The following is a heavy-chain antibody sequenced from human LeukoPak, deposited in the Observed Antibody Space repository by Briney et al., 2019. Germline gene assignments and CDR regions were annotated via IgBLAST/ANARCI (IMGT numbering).Heavy chain of an antibody. J-gene: IGHJ6*02. Sequence: ASVKVSCKASGYTFTSYAMHWVRQAPGQRLEWMGWINAGNGNTKYSQKFQGRVTIARDTSASTAYMELSSLRSEDTAVYYCAREGTGIAVAPYYYYYGMDVWGQGTTVTVSS. CDR2: INAGNGNT. D-gene: IGHD6-19*01. CDR3: AREGTGIAVAPYYYYYGMDV. CDR1: GYTFTSYA. V-gene: IGHV1-3*01.